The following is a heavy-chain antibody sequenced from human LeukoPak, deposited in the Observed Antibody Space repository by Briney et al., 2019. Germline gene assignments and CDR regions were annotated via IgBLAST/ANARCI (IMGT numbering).Heavy chain of an antibody. V-gene: IGHV1-2*02. CDR1: GYTFTGYY. CDR2: INPNSGGT. D-gene: IGHD3-22*01. Sequence: ASVKVSCKASGYTFTGYYMHWVRQAPGQGLEWMGWINPNSGGTNYAQKFQGRVTMTEDTSTDTAYMELSSLRSEDTAVYYCATETIVVVAVYWGQGTLVTVSS. CDR3: ATETIVVVAVY. J-gene: IGHJ4*02.